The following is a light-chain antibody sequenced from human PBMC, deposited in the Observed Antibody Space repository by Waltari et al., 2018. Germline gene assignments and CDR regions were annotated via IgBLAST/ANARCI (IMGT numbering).Light chain of an antibody. CDR2: DDS. J-gene: IGLJ1*01. Sequence: SFVLTQPPSVSVAPGQTARITCGANNIGRKNVHWYQQKSGQAPVLVVCDDSDRPSGIPERFSGSNSGNTATLTISRVEAGDEADFYCQVWDIDSDHPVFGTGTTVTVL. CDR1: NIGRKN. V-gene: IGLV3-21*02. CDR3: QVWDIDSDHPV.